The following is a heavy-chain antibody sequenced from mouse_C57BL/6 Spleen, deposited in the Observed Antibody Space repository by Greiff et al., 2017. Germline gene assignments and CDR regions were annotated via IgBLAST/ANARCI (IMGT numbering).Heavy chain of an antibody. D-gene: IGHD2-4*01. CDR2: IHPNSGST. Sequence: QVQLQQPGAELVKPGASVKLSCKASGYTFTSYWMHWVKQRPGQGLEWIGMIHPNSGSTNYNEKFKSKATLTVDKSSSTAYMQLSSLTSEDSAVYYCARVYDSEEDYFDYWGQGTTLTVSS. CDR3: ARVYDSEEDYFDY. J-gene: IGHJ2*01. V-gene: IGHV1-64*01. CDR1: GYTFTSYW.